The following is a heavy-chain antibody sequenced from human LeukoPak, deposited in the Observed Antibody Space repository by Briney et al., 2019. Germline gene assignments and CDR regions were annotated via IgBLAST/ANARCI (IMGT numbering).Heavy chain of an antibody. D-gene: IGHD3-10*01. CDR1: GDSIRSYY. CDR3: ARPFYGSGSYYIDY. J-gene: IGHJ4*02. V-gene: IGHV4-59*12. CDR2: IYYSGST. Sequence: SETLSLTCIVSGDSIRSYYWSWIRQPPGKGLEWIGYIYYSGSTNYNPSLKSRVTISLDTSKNQFSLKVTSVTAADTAVYYCARPFYGSGSYYIDYWGQGTLVTVSS.